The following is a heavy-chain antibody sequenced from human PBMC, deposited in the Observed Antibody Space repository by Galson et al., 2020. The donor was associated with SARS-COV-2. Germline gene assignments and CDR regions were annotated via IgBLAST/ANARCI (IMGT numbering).Heavy chain of an antibody. J-gene: IGHJ6*02. V-gene: IGHV3-23*01. CDR3: AKDYGGNSGDYYYYGMDV. CDR1: GINFSNQS. CDR2: NYCSGCRK. Sequence: GSPGPLCAAPGINFSNQSMNWVRQAPGKGPEWVSDNYCSGCRKYYAAPEKGRVHISRDNSKNTLYLQMNSLRAEDTAVYYCAKDYGGNSGDYYYYGMDVWGQGTTVTVSS. D-gene: IGHD4-17*01.